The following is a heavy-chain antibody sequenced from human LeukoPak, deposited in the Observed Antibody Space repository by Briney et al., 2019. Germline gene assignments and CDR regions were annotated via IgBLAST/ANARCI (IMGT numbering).Heavy chain of an antibody. D-gene: IGHD1-26*01. CDR3: ARDYRVWWELLQVRGVFDI. Sequence: SETLSLTCTVSGGSISSYYWSWIRQPAGKGLEWIGRMYTSGSTNYNPSLKSRVTMSLDTSKNQLSLKLSSVTAADTAVYYCARDYRVWWELLQVRGVFDIWGQGTMVTVSS. CDR2: MYTSGST. CDR1: GGSISSYY. J-gene: IGHJ3*02. V-gene: IGHV4-4*07.